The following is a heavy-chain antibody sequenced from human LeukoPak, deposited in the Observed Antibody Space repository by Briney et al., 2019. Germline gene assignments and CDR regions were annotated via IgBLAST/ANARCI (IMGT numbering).Heavy chain of an antibody. CDR2: ISGDGGST. CDR1: GFTFSSYG. Sequence: GGSLRLSCAASGFTFSSYGMHWVRQAPGKGLEWVSLISGDGGSTYYADSVKGRFTISRDNSKNSLYLQMNSLRTEDTALYYCAKLKDILTGFIDYWGQGTLVTVSS. D-gene: IGHD3-9*01. V-gene: IGHV3-43*02. CDR3: AKLKDILTGFIDY. J-gene: IGHJ4*02.